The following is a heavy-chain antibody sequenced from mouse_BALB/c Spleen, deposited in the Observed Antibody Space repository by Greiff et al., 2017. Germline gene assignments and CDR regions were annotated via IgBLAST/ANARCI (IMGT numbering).Heavy chain of an antibody. CDR2: ISSGGSYT. J-gene: IGHJ2*01. CDR3: ARQGGGSSPFDY. V-gene: IGHV5-6*01. D-gene: IGHD1-1*01. CDR1: GFTFSSYG. Sequence: EVQLQQSGGDLVKPGGSLKLSCAASGFTFSSYGMSWVRQTPDKRLEWVATISSGGSYTYYPDSVKGRFTISRDNAKNTLYLQMSSLKSEDTAMYYCARQGGGSSPFDYWGQGTTLTVSS.